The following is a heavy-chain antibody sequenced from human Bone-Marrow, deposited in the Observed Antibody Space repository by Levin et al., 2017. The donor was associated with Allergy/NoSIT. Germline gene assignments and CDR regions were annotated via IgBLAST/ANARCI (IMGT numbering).Heavy chain of an antibody. J-gene: IGHJ4*02. D-gene: IGHD1-26*01. V-gene: IGHV2-5*02. CDR1: GFSLSTSGMG. CDR3: AHSKRATWAYYFDY. Sequence: SGPTLVKPTQTLTLTCTFSGFSLSTSGMGVGWIRQPPGKALEWLALIYWDDDKRYSPSLKSRLTITKDTSKNQVVLTMTNMDPVDTATYDCAHSKRATWAYYFDYWGQGTLVTVSS. CDR2: IYWDDDK.